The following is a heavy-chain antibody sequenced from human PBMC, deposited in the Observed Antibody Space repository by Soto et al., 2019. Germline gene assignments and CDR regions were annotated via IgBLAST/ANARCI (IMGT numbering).Heavy chain of an antibody. V-gene: IGHV4-31*03. J-gene: IGHJ6*02. CDR2: IYYSGST. D-gene: IGHD6-6*01. CDR1: GGSISYEYYH. Sequence: PSETLSLTCTVSGGSISYEYYHWTWIRQSPGKGLEWIGYIYYSGSTYYNPSLKSRVTISVDTSKNQFSLKLSSVTAADAAVYYCARDRYSSSPSRYYYYYGMDVWGQGTTVTVSS. CDR3: ARDRYSSSPSRYYYYYGMDV.